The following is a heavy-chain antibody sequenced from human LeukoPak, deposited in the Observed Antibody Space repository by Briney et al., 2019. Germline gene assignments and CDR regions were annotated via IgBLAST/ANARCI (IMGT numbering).Heavy chain of an antibody. CDR1: GFTFSSYS. V-gene: IGHV3-21*01. Sequence: PGGSLRLSCAASGFTFSSYSMNWVRQAPGKGLEWVSSISSSSSYIYYADSVKGRFTISRDNAKNSLYLQMNSLRAEDTAVYYCVRIYDSSGYDAFDIWGQGTMVTVSS. J-gene: IGHJ3*02. CDR2: ISSSSSYI. CDR3: VRIYDSSGYDAFDI. D-gene: IGHD3-22*01.